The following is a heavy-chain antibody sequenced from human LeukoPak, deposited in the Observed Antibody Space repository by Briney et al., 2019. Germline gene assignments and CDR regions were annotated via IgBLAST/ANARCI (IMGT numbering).Heavy chain of an antibody. D-gene: IGHD4-17*01. J-gene: IGHJ4*02. Sequence: GGSLRLSCAASGFTFSSCSMNWVRQAPGKGLEWVSSISSSSSYIYYADSVKGRFTISRDNAKNSLYLQMNSLRAEDTAVYYCAREGDGDISDYWGQGTLVTVSS. CDR2: ISSSSSYI. CDR1: GFTFSSCS. V-gene: IGHV3-21*01. CDR3: AREGDGDISDY.